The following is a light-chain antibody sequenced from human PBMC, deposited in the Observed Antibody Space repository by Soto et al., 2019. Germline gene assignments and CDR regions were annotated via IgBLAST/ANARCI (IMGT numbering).Light chain of an antibody. CDR2: GAS. CDR1: QSVSSN. CDR3: QLRNNWPPSIT. J-gene: IGKJ5*01. Sequence: EIVMTQSPATLSVSPGERATLSCRASQSVSSNLAWYQQKPGQAPRLPIYGASTRATGIPARFSGSGSGTDFTLTISSLEPEDFAVYYCQLRNNWPPSITFGQGTRLEIK. V-gene: IGKV3-15*01.